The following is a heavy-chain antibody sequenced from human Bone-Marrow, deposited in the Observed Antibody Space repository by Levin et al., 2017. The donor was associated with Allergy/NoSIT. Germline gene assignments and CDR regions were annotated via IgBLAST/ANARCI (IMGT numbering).Heavy chain of an antibody. CDR3: ARPDCSGTSCYYFFDS. CDR1: GFTFSRYS. CDR2: ISRSSSTI. Sequence: GESLKISCAASGFTFSRYSMNWVRQAPGRGLEWVSYISRSSSTISYADSVKGRFTISRDNAKNSLYLQMISLRDEDTAVYYCARPDCSGTSCYYFFDSWGQGTLVTVSS. J-gene: IGHJ4*02. V-gene: IGHV3-48*02. D-gene: IGHD2-2*01.